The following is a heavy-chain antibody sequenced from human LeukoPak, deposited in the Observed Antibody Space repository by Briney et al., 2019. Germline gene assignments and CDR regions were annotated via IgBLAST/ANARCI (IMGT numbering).Heavy chain of an antibody. D-gene: IGHD5-18*01. CDR1: GFTFSSYW. Sequence: GGSLRLSCAASGFTFSSYWMSWVRQAPGKGLEWVANIKQDGSGKYYVDSVKGRFTISRDNAKNSLYLQMNSLRAEDTAVYYCARNSPRRGCSYGFDYWGQGTLVTVSS. V-gene: IGHV3-7*01. J-gene: IGHJ4*02. CDR2: IKQDGSGK. CDR3: ARNSPRRGCSYGFDY.